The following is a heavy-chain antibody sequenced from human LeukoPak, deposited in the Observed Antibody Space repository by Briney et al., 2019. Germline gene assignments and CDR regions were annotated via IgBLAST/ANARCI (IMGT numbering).Heavy chain of an antibody. V-gene: IGHV1-46*01. CDR3: ARDRSSGWYPFDY. CDR2: INPSGGST. CDR1: GYAFIGYY. D-gene: IGHD6-19*01. J-gene: IGHJ4*02. Sequence: ASVKVSCKASGYAFIGYYMHWVRQAPGQGLEWMGIINPSGGSTMYAQTFQGRVTMTSDTSTSTVYMEMSSLRSEDTAVFYCARDRSSGWYPFDYWGQGTLVTVSS.